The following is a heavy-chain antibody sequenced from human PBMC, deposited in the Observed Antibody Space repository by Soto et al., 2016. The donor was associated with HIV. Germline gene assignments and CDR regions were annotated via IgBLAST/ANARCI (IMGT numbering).Heavy chain of an antibody. J-gene: IGHJ4*02. D-gene: IGHD7-27*01. Sequence: QVQLQQWGAGLVKPSETLSLTCAVYGGSFSGYYWSWIRQSPGKGLEWIGEIIHSGRTNYNPSLKSRVTISIDTSKNQFSLNLTSMTAADTSVYYCARGQXAGDRRFDYVGPGNPGPPSP. V-gene: IGHV4-34*01. CDR3: ARGQXAGDRRFDY. CDR2: IIHSGRT. CDR1: GGSFSGYY.